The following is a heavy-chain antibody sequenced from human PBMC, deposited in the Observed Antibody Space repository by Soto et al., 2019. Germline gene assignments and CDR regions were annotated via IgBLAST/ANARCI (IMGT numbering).Heavy chain of an antibody. J-gene: IGHJ6*02. CDR3: ARLLGGYSGYDPLEADGMDV. CDR1: GFTFSSYS. V-gene: IGHV3-48*02. CDR2: ISSSSSTI. Sequence: EVQLVESGGGLVQPGGSLRLSCAASGFTFSSYSMNWVRQAPGKGLEWVSYISSSSSTIYYADSVKGLFNISTDNAKNSLYLQKNSLRDEDTAVYYSARLLGGYSGYDPLEADGMDVWGQGTTVSVSS. D-gene: IGHD5-12*01.